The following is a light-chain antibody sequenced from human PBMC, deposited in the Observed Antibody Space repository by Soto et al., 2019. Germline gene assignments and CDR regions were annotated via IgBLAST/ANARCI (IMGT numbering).Light chain of an antibody. V-gene: IGKV3-20*01. Sequence: EIVLTQSPGTLSLSPGETATLSCRAGQTIGRNYLAWYQQKPGQAPRLLIFGTSTRATGIPDRFSGSGSGTDFTLSISRLEPEDFAVYYCQQYANSPLLTFGGGTKVEIK. CDR2: GTS. J-gene: IGKJ4*01. CDR1: QTIGRNY. CDR3: QQYANSPLLT.